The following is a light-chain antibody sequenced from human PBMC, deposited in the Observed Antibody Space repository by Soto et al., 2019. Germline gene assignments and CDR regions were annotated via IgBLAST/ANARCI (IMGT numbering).Light chain of an antibody. J-gene: IGKJ2*01. CDR1: QSVNSVH. CDR2: GAS. Sequence: EIVLTQSPGTLSLSPGERATLSCRASQSVNSVHLAWYQQKPGQAPRLLIYGASSRATGIPDRFSGGGSGTDFTLTISRLEPEDFAVYHCQQYDIPPYTFGQGTKVEIK. CDR3: QQYDIPPYT. V-gene: IGKV3-20*01.